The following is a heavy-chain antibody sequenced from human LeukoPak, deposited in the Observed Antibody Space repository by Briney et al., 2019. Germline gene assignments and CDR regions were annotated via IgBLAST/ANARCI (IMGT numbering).Heavy chain of an antibody. J-gene: IGHJ5*02. Sequence: SETLSLTCAVYGGSFSGYYWSWIRQPPGKGLEWIGEINHSGRTNYNPSLKSRVTISVDTSKNQFSLKLSSVTAADTAVYYCARGARTPSGYGSRTAGRANWFDPWGQGTLVTVSS. CDR1: GGSFSGYY. V-gene: IGHV4-34*01. CDR3: ARGARTPSGYGSRTAGRANWFDP. D-gene: IGHD5-12*01. CDR2: INHSGRT.